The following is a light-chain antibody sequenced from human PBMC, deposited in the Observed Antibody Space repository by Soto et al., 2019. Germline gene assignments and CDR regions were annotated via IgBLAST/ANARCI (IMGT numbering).Light chain of an antibody. CDR1: ISDVGDYNY. J-gene: IGLJ3*02. CDR3: CSYAGSYTWV. Sequence: QSALTQPRSVSGSPGQSVTISCTGTISDVGDYNYVSWYQQHPGKAPKLMIYDVSERPSGVPDRFSGSKSGNTASLTISGLQAEDEADYYCCSYAGSYTWVFGGGTKLTVL. V-gene: IGLV2-11*01. CDR2: DVS.